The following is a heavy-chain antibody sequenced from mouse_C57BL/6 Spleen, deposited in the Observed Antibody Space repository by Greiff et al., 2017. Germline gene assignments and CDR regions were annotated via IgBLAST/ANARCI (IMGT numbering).Heavy chain of an antibody. CDR3: AREGGPYWYFDV. J-gene: IGHJ1*03. CDR2: INYDGSST. V-gene: IGHV5-16*01. CDR1: GFTFSDYY. Sequence: EVQRVESEGGLVQPGSSMKLSCTASGFTFSDYYMAWVRQVPEKGLEWVANINYDGSSTYYLDSLKSRFIISRDNAKNILYLQMSSLKSEDTATYYGAREGGPYWYFDVWGTGTTVTVSS.